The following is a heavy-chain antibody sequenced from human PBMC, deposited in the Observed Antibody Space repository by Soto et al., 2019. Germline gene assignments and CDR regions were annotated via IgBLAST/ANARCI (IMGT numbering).Heavy chain of an antibody. CDR2: IYYSGST. CDR3: ATSIAVAGPFDY. V-gene: IGHV4-31*03. Sequence: SETLSLSCTVSGGSISSGGYYGSWIRQHPGKGLEWIGYIYYSGSTYYNPSLKSRVTISVDTSKNQFSLKLSSVTAADTAVYYCATSIAVAGPFDYWGQGTLVTVSS. D-gene: IGHD6-19*01. J-gene: IGHJ4*02. CDR1: GGSISSGGYY.